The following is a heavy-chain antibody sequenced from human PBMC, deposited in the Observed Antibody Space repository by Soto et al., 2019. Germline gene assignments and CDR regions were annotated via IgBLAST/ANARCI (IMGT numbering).Heavy chain of an antibody. Sequence: QVQLVQSGAEVKKPGASVKVSCKASGYTFTSYAMHWVRQAPGQRLEWMGWINAGNGNTKYSQKFQGRVTITRDTSASTAYMELSSLRSEDTSVYYCAGSYSSSWYYLDYWGQGTLVTVSS. V-gene: IGHV1-3*01. CDR1: GYTFTSYA. CDR3: AGSYSSSWYYLDY. D-gene: IGHD6-13*01. CDR2: INAGNGNT. J-gene: IGHJ4*02.